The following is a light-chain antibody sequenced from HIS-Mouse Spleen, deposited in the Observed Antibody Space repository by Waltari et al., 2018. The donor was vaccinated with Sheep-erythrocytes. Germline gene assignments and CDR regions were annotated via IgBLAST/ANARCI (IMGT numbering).Light chain of an antibody. CDR1: SSAVWRYNL. Sequence: QSALTQPASVSGSPVQSITIPRPGPSSAVWRYNLVSWYQQHPGKAPKLMIYEGSKRPSGVSNRFSGSKSGNTASLTISGLQAEDEADYYCCSYAGSSTPWVFGGGTKLTVL. CDR3: CSYAGSSTPWV. V-gene: IGLV2-23*01. CDR2: EGS. J-gene: IGLJ3*02.